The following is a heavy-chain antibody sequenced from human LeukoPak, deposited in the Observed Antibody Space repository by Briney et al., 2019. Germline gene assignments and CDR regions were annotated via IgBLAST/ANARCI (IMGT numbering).Heavy chain of an antibody. CDR3: ARDGAGYGFGELVLFDYMDV. CDR1: GGTFSSYA. V-gene: IGHV1-69*13. Sequence: ASVKVSCKASGGTFSSYAISWVRQAPGQGLEWMGGIIPIFGTANYAQKFQGRVTITADESTSTAYMELSSLRSEDTAVYYCARDGAGYGFGELVLFDYMDVWGKGTTVTASS. CDR2: IIPIFGTA. D-gene: IGHD3-10*01. J-gene: IGHJ6*03.